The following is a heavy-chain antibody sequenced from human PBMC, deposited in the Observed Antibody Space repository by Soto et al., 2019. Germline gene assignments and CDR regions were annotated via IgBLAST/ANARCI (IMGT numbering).Heavy chain of an antibody. V-gene: IGHV3-21*01. CDR2: ISSSSSYI. CDR3: AKEAGELSTRSFDY. D-gene: IGHD3-16*02. J-gene: IGHJ4*02. CDR1: GFTFSSYS. Sequence: EVQLVESEGGLVKPGGSLRLSCAASGFTFSSYSMNWVRQAPGKGLEWVSSISSSSSYIYYADSVKGRFTISRDNAKNSLYLQMNSLRAEDTAVYYCAKEAGELSTRSFDYWGQGTLVTVSS.